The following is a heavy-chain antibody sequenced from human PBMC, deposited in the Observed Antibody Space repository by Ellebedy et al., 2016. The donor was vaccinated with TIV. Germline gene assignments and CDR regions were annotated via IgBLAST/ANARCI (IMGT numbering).Heavy chain of an antibody. CDR3: ARSRVAAAGTLLDY. Sequence: MPSETLSLTCTVSGGSISSYYWSWIRQPPGKGLEWIGYIYYSGSTNYNPSLKSRVTISVDTSKNQFSLKLSSVTAADTAVYYCARSRVAAAGTLLDYWGQGTLVTISS. V-gene: IGHV4-59*08. CDR2: IYYSGST. CDR1: GGSISSYY. J-gene: IGHJ4*02. D-gene: IGHD6-13*01.